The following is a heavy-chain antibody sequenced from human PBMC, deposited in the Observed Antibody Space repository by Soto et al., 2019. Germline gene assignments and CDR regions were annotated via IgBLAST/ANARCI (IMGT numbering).Heavy chain of an antibody. V-gene: IGHV4-34*01. CDR2: INHSGST. J-gene: IGHJ6*02. D-gene: IGHD6-6*01. Sequence: SETLSLTCAVYGGSFSCYYWSWIRQPPGKGLEWIGEINHSGSTNYNPSLKSRVTISVDTSKNQFSLKLSSVTAADTAVYYCARVEIGQLAKIGYGMDVWGQGTTVTVSS. CDR3: ARVEIGQLAKIGYGMDV. CDR1: GGSFSCYY.